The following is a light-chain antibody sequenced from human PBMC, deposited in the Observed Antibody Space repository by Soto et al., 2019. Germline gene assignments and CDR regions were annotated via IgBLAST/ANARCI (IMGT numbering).Light chain of an antibody. CDR2: DVS. J-gene: IGLJ1*01. CDR1: SSDVGGYKF. V-gene: IGLV2-14*01. CDR3: SSYTSGSHYV. Sequence: QSALTQPASVSGSPGQSITISCTGTSSDVGGYKFVSWYQQHPGKAPKFIMYDVSSRPSGVSNRFSGSKSGNTASLTISGLQAEDEADYDCSSYTSGSHYVFGTGTKVTVL.